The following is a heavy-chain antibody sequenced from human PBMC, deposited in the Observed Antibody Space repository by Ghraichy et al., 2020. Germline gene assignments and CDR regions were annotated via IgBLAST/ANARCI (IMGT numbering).Heavy chain of an antibody. CDR1: GFTVSSNY. D-gene: IGHD5-18*01. V-gene: IGHV3-53*01. CDR2: IYSGGST. CDR3: ARAVDSYGFLAFDY. Sequence: GGSLRLSCTASGFTVSSNYMSWVRQAPGKGLEWVSVIYSGGSTYYADSVKGRFTISRDNSKNTLYLQMNSLRAEDTAVYYCARAVDSYGFLAFDYWGQGTLVTVSS. J-gene: IGHJ4*02.